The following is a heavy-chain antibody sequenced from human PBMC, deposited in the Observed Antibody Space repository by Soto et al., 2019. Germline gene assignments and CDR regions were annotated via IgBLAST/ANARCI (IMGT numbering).Heavy chain of an antibody. V-gene: IGHV3-23*01. D-gene: IGHD6-13*01. CDR1: GFPFISNA. J-gene: IGHJ4*02. CDR2: ISGSDGST. CDR3: AKEAAAGLYFFDY. Sequence: GSLRLSCAASGFPFISNALSWVRLAPGKGLEWVSTISGSDGSTYYADPVKGRFTISRDSSRNTLYLQMNSLRAEDTAVYYCAKEAAAGLYFFDYWGQGTLVTVSS.